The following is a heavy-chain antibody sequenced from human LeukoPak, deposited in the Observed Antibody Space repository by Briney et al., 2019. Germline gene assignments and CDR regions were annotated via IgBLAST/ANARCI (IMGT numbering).Heavy chain of an antibody. J-gene: IGHJ3*02. CDR2: TYYRFKWYY. V-gene: IGHV6-1*01. D-gene: IGHD6-19*01. CDR3: ARDPAYSSGWTKNAFDI. Sequence: SQTLSLTCAISGDSVSSNSATWNWIRQSPSRGLEWLGRTYYRFKWYYDYAVSVKSRITINPDTSKNQFSLQLNSVTPEDTAVYYCARDPAYSSGWTKNAFDIWGRGTMVTVSS. CDR1: GDSVSSNSAT.